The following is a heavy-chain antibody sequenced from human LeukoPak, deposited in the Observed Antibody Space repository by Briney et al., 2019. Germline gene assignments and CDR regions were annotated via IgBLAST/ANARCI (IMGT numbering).Heavy chain of an antibody. CDR3: ARDFELSGYGWLGAFDI. Sequence: GGSLRLSCAASAFTFSSYAMHWVRQAPGKGLEWVAVISYDGSNEYYADSVKGRFTISRDNSKNTLYLQMNSLRAEDTAVYYCARDFELSGYGWLGAFDIWGQGTMVTVSS. J-gene: IGHJ3*02. V-gene: IGHV3-30*04. CDR2: ISYDGSNE. D-gene: IGHD3-22*01. CDR1: AFTFSSYA.